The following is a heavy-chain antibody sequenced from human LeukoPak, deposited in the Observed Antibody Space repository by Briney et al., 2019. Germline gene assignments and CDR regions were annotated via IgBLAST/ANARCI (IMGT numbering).Heavy chain of an antibody. J-gene: IGHJ5*02. CDR3: ARAPDCSSTSCYSGPWFDP. V-gene: IGHV4-39*07. Sequence: WETLSLTCTVSGGSISSSSYYWGWIRQPPGKGLEWIGSIYYSGSTYYNPSLKSRVTISVDTSKNQFSLKLSSVTAADTAVYYCARAPDCSSTSCYSGPWFDPWGQGTLVTVSS. CDR1: GGSISSSSYY. CDR2: IYYSGST. D-gene: IGHD2-2*01.